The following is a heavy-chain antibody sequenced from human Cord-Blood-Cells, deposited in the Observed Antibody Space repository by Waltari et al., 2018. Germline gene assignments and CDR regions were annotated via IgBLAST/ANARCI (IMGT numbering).Heavy chain of an antibody. CDR3: SRDLVRDGHNYYYYYGMDV. J-gene: IGHJ6*02. V-gene: IGHV1-2*06. CDR1: GYTFTGYY. D-gene: IGHD3-9*01. Sequence: QVQLVQSGAEVKKPGASVKVSCKASGYTFTGYYMHWVRQAPGQGLVWMGRLNPNSGGTNYAQKFQGRVTMPRDTSISTAYMELSRLSSDDTAVYYCSRDLVRDGHNYYYYYGMDVWGQGTTVTVSS. CDR2: LNPNSGGT.